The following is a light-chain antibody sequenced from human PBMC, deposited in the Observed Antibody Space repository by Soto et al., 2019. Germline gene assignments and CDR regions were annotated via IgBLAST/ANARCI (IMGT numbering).Light chain of an antibody. CDR1: SSDVGGYNY. J-gene: IGLJ2*01. CDR3: SSFAGSTHVV. V-gene: IGLV2-8*01. Sequence: QSALTQPPSASGSPGQSVTISCTGTSSDVGGYNYVSWYQQYPGKAPKLMIYEVSKRPSGVPDRFSGSKSGNTVSLTVSGLQAEDEADYYCSSFAGSTHVVFGGATKLTVL. CDR2: EVS.